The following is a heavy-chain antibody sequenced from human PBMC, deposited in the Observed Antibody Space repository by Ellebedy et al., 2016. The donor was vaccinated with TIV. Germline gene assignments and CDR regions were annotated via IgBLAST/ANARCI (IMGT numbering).Heavy chain of an antibody. CDR2: ISYDGSNK. V-gene: IGHV3-30-3*01. CDR3: ARARRSSTSCYPGDY. Sequence: GGSLRLXCAASGFTFSSYAMHWVRQAPGKGLEWVAVISYDGSNKYYADSVKGRFTISRDNSKNTLYLQMNSLRAEDTAVYYCARARRSSTSCYPGDYWGQGTLFTVSS. J-gene: IGHJ4*02. CDR1: GFTFSSYA. D-gene: IGHD2-2*01.